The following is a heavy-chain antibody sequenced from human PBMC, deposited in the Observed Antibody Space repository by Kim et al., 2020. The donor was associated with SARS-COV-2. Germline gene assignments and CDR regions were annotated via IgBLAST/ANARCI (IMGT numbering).Heavy chain of an antibody. CDR3: ARLRFDMGYGPRWPPFDD. Sequence: SETLSLTCSVSGDYVASDSITSYNWGWIRHPPWMGLECIGYMYLSESSYYNPSLKSRVTISVDRSRNQFSLTLSSVTASDTAVYYCARLRFDMGYGPRWPPFDDWSQGTLVTVTS. D-gene: IGHD4-17*01. CDR1: GDYVASDSITSYN. J-gene: IGHJ4*02. V-gene: IGHV4-61*01. CDR2: MYLSESS.